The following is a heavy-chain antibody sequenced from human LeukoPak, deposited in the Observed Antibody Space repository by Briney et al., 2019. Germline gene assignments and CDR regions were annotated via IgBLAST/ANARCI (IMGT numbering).Heavy chain of an antibody. CDR2: INPNSGGT. Sequence: ASVKVSCKASGYTFTGYYMHWVRQAPGQGLEWMGWINPNSGGTNYAQKFQGRVTMTRDTSISTAYMELSRLRSDDTAVYYCAREDYQLLSGYFYYYMDVWGKGTMVTVSS. CDR1: GYTFTGYY. V-gene: IGHV1-2*02. D-gene: IGHD2-2*01. J-gene: IGHJ6*03. CDR3: AREDYQLLSGYFYYYMDV.